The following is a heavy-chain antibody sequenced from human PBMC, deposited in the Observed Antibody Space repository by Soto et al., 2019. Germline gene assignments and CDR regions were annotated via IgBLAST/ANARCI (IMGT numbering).Heavy chain of an antibody. CDR3: ASYSTDSGSYYPDDAFDI. Sequence: GASVKVSCKASGYTFTSYAMHWVRQAPGQRLEWMGWINAGNGNTKYSQKFQGRVTITRDTSASTAYMELSSLRSEDTAVYYCASYSTDSGSYYPDDAFDIWGQGTMVTVS. CDR1: GYTFTSYA. D-gene: IGHD1-26*01. V-gene: IGHV1-3*01. CDR2: INAGNGNT. J-gene: IGHJ3*02.